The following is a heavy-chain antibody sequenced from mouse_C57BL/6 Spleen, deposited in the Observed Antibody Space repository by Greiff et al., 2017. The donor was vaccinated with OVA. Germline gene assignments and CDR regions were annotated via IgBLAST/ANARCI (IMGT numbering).Heavy chain of an antibody. V-gene: IGHV1-55*01. J-gene: IGHJ4*01. D-gene: IGHD3-2*02. CDR3: ASRQLRSSYAMDD. CDR2: IYPGSGST. CDR1: GYTFTSYW. Sequence: QVQLKQPGAELVKPGASVKLSCTASGYTFTSYWITWVKQRPGQGLEWIGDIYPGSGSTTYNEKFKSKATLTVDTSSSTAYMQLSSLTSEDSAVDYCASRQLRSSYAMDDWGQGTSVTVSS.